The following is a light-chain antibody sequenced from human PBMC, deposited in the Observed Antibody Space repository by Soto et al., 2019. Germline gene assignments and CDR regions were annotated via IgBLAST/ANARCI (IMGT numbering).Light chain of an antibody. V-gene: IGLV8-61*01. J-gene: IGLJ3*02. CDR1: SGSVSTSYY. CDR3: VLYMGSGIRV. Sequence: QTVVTQEPSFSVSPGGTVTLTCGLSSGSVSTSYYPSWYQQTPGQAPRTLIYSTNTRSSGVPDRFSGSILGNKAALTITGAQADDESDYSCVLYMGSGIRVFGGGTKLTVL. CDR2: STN.